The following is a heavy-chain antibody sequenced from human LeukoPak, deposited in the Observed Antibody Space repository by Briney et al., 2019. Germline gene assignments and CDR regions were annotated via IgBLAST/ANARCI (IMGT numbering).Heavy chain of an antibody. D-gene: IGHD5-12*01. CDR1: GGSLTTYA. Sequence: SVKVSCMGSGGSLTTYAISWVRQAPGQGLVGMGVITPMFGTANYAQKFQGRVTLPPDESPNTVYMAMTRPRSEDTAVYYCTVPPSGYHWGFDYWGQGSLVTVSS. CDR2: ITPMFGTA. CDR3: TVPPSGYHWGFDY. V-gene: IGHV1-69*01. J-gene: IGHJ4*02.